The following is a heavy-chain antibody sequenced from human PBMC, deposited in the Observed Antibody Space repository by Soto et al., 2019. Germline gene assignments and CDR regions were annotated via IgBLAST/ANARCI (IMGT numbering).Heavy chain of an antibody. Sequence: PSETLSLTCTVSGGSISSYYWSWIRQPPGKGLEWIGYIYYSGSTNYNPSLKSRVTISVDTSKNQFSLKLSSVTAADTAVYYCARHDYDILTGYYPGPFDYWGQGTLVTVYS. D-gene: IGHD3-9*01. V-gene: IGHV4-59*01. J-gene: IGHJ4*02. CDR3: ARHDYDILTGYYPGPFDY. CDR1: GGSISSYY. CDR2: IYYSGST.